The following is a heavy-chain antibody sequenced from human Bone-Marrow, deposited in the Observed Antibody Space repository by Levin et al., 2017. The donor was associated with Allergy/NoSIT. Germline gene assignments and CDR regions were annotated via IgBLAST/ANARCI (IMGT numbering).Heavy chain of an antibody. D-gene: IGHD6-13*01. J-gene: IGHJ6*02. Sequence: GGSLRLSCAASGFTFSSYGMHWVRQAPGKGLEWVAVIWYDGSNKYYADSVKGRFTISRDNSKNTLYLQMNSLRAEDTAVYYCARDGGSSSSLGGMDVWGQGTTVTVSS. CDR2: IWYDGSNK. CDR3: ARDGGSSSSLGGMDV. CDR1: GFTFSSYG. V-gene: IGHV3-33*01.